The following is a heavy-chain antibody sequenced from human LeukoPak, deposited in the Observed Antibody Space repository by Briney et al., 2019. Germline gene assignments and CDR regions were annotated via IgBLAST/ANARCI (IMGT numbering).Heavy chain of an antibody. J-gene: IGHJ4*02. V-gene: IGHV1-18*01. CDR3: ARDRVVAATEADFDY. CDR1: DYTFTSYG. CDR2: ISAYNGNT. D-gene: IGHD2-15*01. Sequence: GASVKVSCKASDYTFTSYGISWVRQAPGQGLEWMGWISAYNGNTNYAQKLQGRVTMTTDTSTSTAYMELRSLRSDDTAVYYCARDRVVAATEADFDYWGQGTLVTVSS.